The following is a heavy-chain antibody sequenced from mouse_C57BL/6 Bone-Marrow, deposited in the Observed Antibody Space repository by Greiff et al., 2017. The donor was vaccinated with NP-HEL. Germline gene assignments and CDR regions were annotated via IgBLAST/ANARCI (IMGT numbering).Heavy chain of an antibody. Sequence: ESGPGLVKPSQSLSLTCSVTGYSITSGYYWNWIRQFPGNKLEWMGYISYDGSNNYNPSLKNRISITRDTSKNQFFLKLNSVTTEDTATYYCARDGYYEVWFAYWGQGTLVTVSA. CDR1: GYSITSGYY. CDR3: ARDGYYEVWFAY. D-gene: IGHD2-3*01. J-gene: IGHJ3*01. V-gene: IGHV3-6*01. CDR2: ISYDGSN.